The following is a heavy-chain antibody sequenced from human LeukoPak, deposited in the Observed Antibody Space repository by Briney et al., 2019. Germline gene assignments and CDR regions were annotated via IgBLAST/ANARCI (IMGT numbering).Heavy chain of an antibody. CDR1: GFTFSSYR. CDR2: ISSSSSYI. D-gene: IGHD6-6*01. V-gene: IGHV3-21*01. Sequence: GGSLRLSCAASGFTFSSYRMNWVRQAPGKGLELVSSISSSSSYIYYADAVKGRFTISRDNAKNSLYLQMNSLRAEDTAVFYCAKDSSSSNYYYGMDVWGQGTRVTVSS. J-gene: IGHJ6*02. CDR3: AKDSSSSNYYYGMDV.